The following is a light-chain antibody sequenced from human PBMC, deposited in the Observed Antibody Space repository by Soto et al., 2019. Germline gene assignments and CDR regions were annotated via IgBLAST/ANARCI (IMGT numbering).Light chain of an antibody. CDR1: QNIGYIY. J-gene: IGKJ1*01. V-gene: IGKV3-20*01. CDR3: QQYNNWTPWT. Sequence: IVLTQSPGIMSLSPGERATLSCRASQNIGYIYLALYQHKPCQARRLLIYGVSRRATDIPDRFSGSGSXXXFTLTISRLEPADFAVYCCQQYNNWTPWTFGKATK. CDR2: GVS.